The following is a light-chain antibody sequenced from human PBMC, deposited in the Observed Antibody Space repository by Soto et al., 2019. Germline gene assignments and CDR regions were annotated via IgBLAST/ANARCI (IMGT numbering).Light chain of an antibody. CDR3: LFCYGGAQPPWV. CDR1: TGAVTSGHH. J-gene: IGLJ2*01. CDR2: STD. V-gene: IGLV7-43*01. Sequence: QAVVTQESSLTVSPGGTVTLTCASSTGAVTSGHHPHWLQQKPGQAPRTVIYSTDNKQDWTPARFSGSLLGGKAALTVSGVQPEDEAEEYCLFCYGGAQPPWVFGGGTKVTVL.